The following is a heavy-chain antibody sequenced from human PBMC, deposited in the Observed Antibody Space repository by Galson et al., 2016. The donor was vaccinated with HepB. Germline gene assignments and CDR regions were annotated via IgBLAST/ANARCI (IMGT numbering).Heavy chain of an antibody. CDR2: ISWNSGFM. Sequence: SLRLSCAASGFTFENYAMHWVRQTPGKGLEWVSGISWNSGFMAYADSMKGRFTISRDNTKNFLYLQMNNPKTDDTALDYCAKDFLRGGLDSWGQGTLVTVSS. CDR3: AKDFLRGGLDS. J-gene: IGHJ4*02. D-gene: IGHD3-16*01. CDR1: GFTFENYA. V-gene: IGHV3-9*01.